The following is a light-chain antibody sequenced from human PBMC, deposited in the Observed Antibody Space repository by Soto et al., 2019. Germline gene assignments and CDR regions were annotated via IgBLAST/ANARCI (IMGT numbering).Light chain of an antibody. CDR3: SSYTSSSTVV. CDR1: SSDVGGYNY. J-gene: IGLJ2*01. Sequence: QSALTQPASVSGSPGQSITISCTGTSSDVGGYNYVSWYQQHPGKAPKLMIYEVSNRSSGVSNRFSGSKAGNTASLTISGLQAEDDADDYCSSYTSSSTVVFGGGTKLTVL. CDR2: EVS. V-gene: IGLV2-14*01.